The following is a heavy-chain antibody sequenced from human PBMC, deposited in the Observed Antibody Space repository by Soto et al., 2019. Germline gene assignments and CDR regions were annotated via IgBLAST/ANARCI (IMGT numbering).Heavy chain of an antibody. Sequence: GSLRLSCAASGFTFSSYWMSWVRQAPGKGLEWVANIKQDGSEKYYVDSVKGRFTISRDNAKNSLYLQMNSLRAEDTAVYYCASWGNLIAAAGTNWFDPWGQGTLVTVSS. CDR2: IKQDGSEK. CDR3: ASWGNLIAAAGTNWFDP. V-gene: IGHV3-7*01. J-gene: IGHJ5*02. D-gene: IGHD6-13*01. CDR1: GFTFSSYW.